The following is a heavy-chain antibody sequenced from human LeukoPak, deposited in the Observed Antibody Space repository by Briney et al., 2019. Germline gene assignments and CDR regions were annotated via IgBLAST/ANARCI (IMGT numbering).Heavy chain of an antibody. CDR3: ARVKAGDSSSSDAFDI. CDR2: LYTSGDT. Sequence: SETLSLTCTVSGASIDAYYWSWIRQPAGKGLEWIGRLYTSGDTIYNPSLKSRVTMSVDRSKNQVSLKVISVTAADTAVYYCARVKAGDSSSSDAFDIWGQGTMVTVSS. CDR1: GASIDAYY. V-gene: IGHV4-4*07. J-gene: IGHJ3*02. D-gene: IGHD6-6*01.